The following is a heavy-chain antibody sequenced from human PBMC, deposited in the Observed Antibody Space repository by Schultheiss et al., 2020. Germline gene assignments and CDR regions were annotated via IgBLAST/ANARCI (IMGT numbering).Heavy chain of an antibody. V-gene: IGHV3-30-3*01. Sequence: GGSLRLSCAASGFTFSSYAMHWVRQAPGKGLEWVAVISYDGSNKYYADSVKGRFTISRDNSKNTLYLQMNSLRAEDTAVYYCARSYDSSGYWGLTLGYWGQGTLVNVSS. CDR1: GFTFSSYA. CDR2: ISYDGSNK. J-gene: IGHJ4*02. D-gene: IGHD3-22*01. CDR3: ARSYDSSGYWGLTLGY.